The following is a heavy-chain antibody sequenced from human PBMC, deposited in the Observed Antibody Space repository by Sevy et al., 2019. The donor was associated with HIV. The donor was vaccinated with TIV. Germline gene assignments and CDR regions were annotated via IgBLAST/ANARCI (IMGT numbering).Heavy chain of an antibody. CDR2: IYYNGHI. D-gene: IGHD1-26*01. Sequence: TETLSLTCTVSGGSITSLYWNWIRQPPGKGLEWIANIYYNGHINYNPSLKSRVTLALDTSKNQFSLRLSSVTAADTAMYYCAGENAWGRGYSWGQGTLVTVSS. J-gene: IGHJ4*02. CDR1: GGSITSLY. V-gene: IGHV4-59*08. CDR3: AGENAWGRGYS.